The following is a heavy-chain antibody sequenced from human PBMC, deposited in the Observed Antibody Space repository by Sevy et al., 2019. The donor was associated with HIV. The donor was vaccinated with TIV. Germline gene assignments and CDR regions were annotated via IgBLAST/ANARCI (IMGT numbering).Heavy chain of an antibody. D-gene: IGHD6-6*01. CDR1: GFTFSSYW. Sequence: GSLRLSCAASGFTFSSYWMHWVRHAPGKGLVWVSRISRDGSSTSYADSVRGRFTISRDKAKNTLYLQMNSLRAEDMALYYCARDGRAARDVDYWGQGTLVTVSS. CDR3: ARDGRAARDVDY. J-gene: IGHJ4*02. V-gene: IGHV3-74*01. CDR2: ISRDGSST.